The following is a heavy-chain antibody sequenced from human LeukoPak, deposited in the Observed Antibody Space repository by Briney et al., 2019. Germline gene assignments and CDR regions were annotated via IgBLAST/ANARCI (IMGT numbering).Heavy chain of an antibody. CDR3: ARVGYYYGSGSESYNWLDP. D-gene: IGHD3-10*01. J-gene: IGHJ5*02. CDR2: IYYSGGT. V-gene: IGHV4-39*07. Sequence: PSETLSLTCNVSGGSSSSRSYLWGWIRQPPGMGLEWIGSIYYSGGTYYNPSLKSRVTISVDTSKNQFSLKLKLSSVTAADTAVYYCARVGYYYGSGSESYNWLDPWGQGTLVTVSS. CDR1: GGSSSSRSYL.